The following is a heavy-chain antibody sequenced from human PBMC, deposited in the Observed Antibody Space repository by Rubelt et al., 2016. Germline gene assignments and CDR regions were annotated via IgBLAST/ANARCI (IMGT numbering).Heavy chain of an antibody. J-gene: IGHJ3*02. D-gene: IGHD4-23*01. CDR2: IYYSGST. CDR3: ARHVGTVVDAFDI. CDR1: GGSISSYY. Sequence: QVQLQESGPGLVKPSETLSLTCTVSGGSISSYYWSWIRQPPGKGLEWIGSIYYSGSTYYNPSLKSRVTISVDTSKIQFSLKLSAVTAADTAVYYWARHVGTVVDAFDIGGQETMVTVSS. V-gene: IGHV4-59*05.